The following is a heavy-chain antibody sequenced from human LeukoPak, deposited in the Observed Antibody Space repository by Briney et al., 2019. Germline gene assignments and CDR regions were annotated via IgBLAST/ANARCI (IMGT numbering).Heavy chain of an antibody. V-gene: IGHV4-39*01. CDR2: IYYSGST. D-gene: IGHD3-16*01. Sequence: SETLSLTCTVSGGSISSYYWGWIRQPPGKGLEWIGSIYYSGSTYYNPSLKSRVTISVDTSKNQFSLKLSSVTAADTAVYYCARLRYGGSDYWGQGTLVTVSS. CDR3: ARLRYGGSDY. J-gene: IGHJ4*02. CDR1: GGSISSYY.